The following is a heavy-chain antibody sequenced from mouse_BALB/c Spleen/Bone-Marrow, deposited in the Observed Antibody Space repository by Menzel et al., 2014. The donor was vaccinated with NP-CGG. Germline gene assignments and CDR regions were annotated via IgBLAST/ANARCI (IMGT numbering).Heavy chain of an antibody. CDR2: IDTSDSYT. Sequence: QVQLKDSGAELGVPGASVKMSCKASGYTFTDNWIYWVKQRPGQGLEWIGAIDTSDSYTNFNQKFMGKASLTVDASSSTAYMQVSSLTSDDSAVYYCARGGHDFSLDYWGQGTSVTVSS. D-gene: IGHD2-4*01. J-gene: IGHJ4*01. CDR1: GYTFTDNW. CDR3: ARGGHDFSLDY. V-gene: IGHV1-69*01.